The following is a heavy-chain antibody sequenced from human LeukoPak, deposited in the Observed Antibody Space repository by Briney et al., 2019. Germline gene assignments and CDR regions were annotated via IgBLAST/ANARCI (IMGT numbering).Heavy chain of an antibody. V-gene: IGHV4-34*01. CDR2: INHSGST. CDR1: GFTFSSYS. Sequence: GSLRLSCAASGFTFSSYSMNWIRQPPGKGLEWIGEINHSGSTNYNPSLKSRVTISLDTSKNQFSLKLSSVTAADTGVYYCARGRLRDGYRYWGQGTLVTVSS. CDR3: ARGRLRDGYRY. J-gene: IGHJ4*02. D-gene: IGHD5-24*01.